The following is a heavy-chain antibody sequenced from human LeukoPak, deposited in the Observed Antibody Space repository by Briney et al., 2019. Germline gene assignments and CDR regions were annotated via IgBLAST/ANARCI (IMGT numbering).Heavy chain of an antibody. CDR2: IKQDGSEK. J-gene: IGHJ4*02. CDR3: ARDYALGSSSSGGSMAN. Sequence: GGSLRLSCAASAFTFSSYWMSWVRQAPGKGLEWVANIKQDGSEKYYVDSVKGRFTISRDNAKNSLYLQMNSLRDDDTAVYYCARDYALGSSSSGGSMANWGQGTLVTVSS. D-gene: IGHD1-26*01. V-gene: IGHV3-7*01. CDR1: AFTFSSYW.